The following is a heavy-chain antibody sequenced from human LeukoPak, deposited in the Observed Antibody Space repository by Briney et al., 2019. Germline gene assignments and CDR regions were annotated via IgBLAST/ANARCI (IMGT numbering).Heavy chain of an antibody. J-gene: IGHJ4*02. CDR1: GGSISSYY. V-gene: IGHV4-59*08. Sequence: SETLSLTCTVSGGSISSYYWSWIRQPPGKGLEWIGYIYYSGSTNYNPSLKSRVTISVDTSKNQFSLKLSSVTAADTAVYYSARIGSRDGYPFDYWGQGTLVTVSS. D-gene: IGHD5-12*01. CDR3: ARIGSRDGYPFDY. CDR2: IYYSGST.